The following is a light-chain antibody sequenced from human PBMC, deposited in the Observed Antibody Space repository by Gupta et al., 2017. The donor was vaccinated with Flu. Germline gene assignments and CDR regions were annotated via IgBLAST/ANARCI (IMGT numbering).Light chain of an antibody. CDR1: HEINNY. CDR2: AAS. J-gene: IGKJ1*01. V-gene: IGKV1-27*01. Sequence: SSSLSASVGGRVTITCRARHEINNYLAWYQQRPGEGPKLLISAASTVKSGVPSRFSGSGSGTDFSLTISSLQPEDVATYYCQKWDSAPWTFGQGTKVEIK. CDR3: QKWDSAPWT.